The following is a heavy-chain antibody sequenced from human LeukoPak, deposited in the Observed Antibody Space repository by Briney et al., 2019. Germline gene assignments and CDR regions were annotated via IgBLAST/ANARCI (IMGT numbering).Heavy chain of an antibody. V-gene: IGHV1-69*13. Sequence: SVKVSCKASGGTFSNYGISWVRQAPGQGLEWMGGISPIFGTAKYVQKFQGRVTITADESTSTAYMELSSLRSEDTAVYYCAKDREARSVAYDAFDIWGQGTKVTVSS. CDR2: ISPIFGTA. CDR3: AKDREARSVAYDAFDI. CDR1: GGTFSNYG. J-gene: IGHJ3*02. D-gene: IGHD3-3*01.